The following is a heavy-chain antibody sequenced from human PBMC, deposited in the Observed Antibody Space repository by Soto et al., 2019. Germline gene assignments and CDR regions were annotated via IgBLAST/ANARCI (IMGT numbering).Heavy chain of an antibody. V-gene: IGHV3-7*01. J-gene: IGHJ4*02. CDR3: ASKIFGDPNY. Sequence: GGSLRLSCAASGFTFSSFWMSWVRQAPGKGLEWVASIKQDGSEIHYVGSVTGRFTISRDNAKNSLYLQMNSLRAEDTAVYYCASKIFGDPNYWGQGALVTVSS. D-gene: IGHD4-17*01. CDR1: GFTFSSFW. CDR2: IKQDGSEI.